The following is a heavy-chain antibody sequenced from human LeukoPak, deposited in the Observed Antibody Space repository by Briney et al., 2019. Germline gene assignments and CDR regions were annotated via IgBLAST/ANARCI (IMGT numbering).Heavy chain of an antibody. J-gene: IGHJ4*02. CDR2: MNPNSGNT. Sequence: ASVKVSCKASGYTFTSYDINWVRQATGQGLEWMGWMNPNSGNTGYAQKFQGRVTITRNTSISTAYMELSSLRSEDTAGYYCARRYNGYDGGYYFVYWGQGTLVTVSS. CDR1: GYTFTSYD. CDR3: ARRYNGYDGGYYFVY. V-gene: IGHV1-8*03. D-gene: IGHD5-12*01.